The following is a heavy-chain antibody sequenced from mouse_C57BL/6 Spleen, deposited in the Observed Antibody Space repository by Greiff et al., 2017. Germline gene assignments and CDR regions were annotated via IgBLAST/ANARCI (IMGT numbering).Heavy chain of an antibody. Sequence: EVQLVESGAGLVKPGGSLKLSCAASGFTFSSYAMSWVRQTPEKRLEWVATISDGGSYTYYPDNVKGRYTISRDNAKNNLYLQMSHLKSEDTAMYYCARDPGSSPYYAMDYWGQGTSVTVSS. V-gene: IGHV5-4*01. J-gene: IGHJ4*01. CDR3: ARDPGSSPYYAMDY. D-gene: IGHD1-1*01. CDR1: GFTFSSYA. CDR2: ISDGGSYT.